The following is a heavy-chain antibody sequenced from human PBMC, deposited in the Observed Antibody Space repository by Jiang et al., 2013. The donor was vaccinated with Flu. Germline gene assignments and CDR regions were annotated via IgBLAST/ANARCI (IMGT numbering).Heavy chain of an antibody. CDR1: GGSISSGSYY. J-gene: IGHJ4*02. D-gene: IGHD3-16*01. CDR2: IYTSGST. V-gene: IGHV4-61*02. Sequence: GLVKPSQTLSLTCTVSGGSISSGSYYWSWIRQPAGKGLEWIGRIYTSGSTNYNPSLKSRVTISVDTSKNQFSLKLSSVTAADTAVYYCARDAWGREDYWGQGTLVTVSS. CDR3: ARDAWGREDY.